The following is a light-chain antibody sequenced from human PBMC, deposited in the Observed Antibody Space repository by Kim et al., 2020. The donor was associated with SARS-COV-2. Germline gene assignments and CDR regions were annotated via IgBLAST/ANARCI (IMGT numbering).Light chain of an antibody. Sequence: DIQMTQSPSTLSASVGDRVTITCRASRSVAGLLAWYQQKPGQAPKLLIYEASTLKSGVPSRFTGSGSGTEFTLIISSLQPDDFATYYCYQYRSYLSPFGDVTKMNI. CDR2: EAS. V-gene: IGKV1-5*03. CDR1: RSVAGL. CDR3: YQYRSYLSP. J-gene: IGKJ1*01.